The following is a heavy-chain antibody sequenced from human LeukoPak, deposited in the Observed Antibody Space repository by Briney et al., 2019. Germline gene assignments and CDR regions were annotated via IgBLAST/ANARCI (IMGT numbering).Heavy chain of an antibody. J-gene: IGHJ4*02. D-gene: IGHD4-17*01. V-gene: IGHV1-69*13. CDR3: ARRNYGDYSENDY. Sequence: SVKVSCKASGGTFSSYAISWVRQAPGQGLEWMGRIIPIFGTANYAQKFQGRVTITADESTSTAYMELSSLRSEDTAVYYCARRNYGDYSENDYWGQGTLVTVSS. CDR2: IIPIFGTA. CDR1: GGTFSSYA.